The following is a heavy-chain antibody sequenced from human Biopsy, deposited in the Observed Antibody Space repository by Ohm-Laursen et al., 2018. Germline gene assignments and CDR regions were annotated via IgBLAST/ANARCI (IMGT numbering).Heavy chain of an antibody. V-gene: IGHV4-61*01. CDR2: ICNIGGT. D-gene: IGHD6-19*01. J-gene: IGHJ4*02. CDR3: ARESALAGDFDS. CDR1: GASVTSGSYY. Sequence: SETLSLTCPVSGASVTSGSYYWSWIRQPPGKGSEWLGNICNIGGTNYNPSLKSRVTISVDTSKNHFSLKLTSVTAADTAVYYCARESALAGDFDSWGQGTLVTVSS.